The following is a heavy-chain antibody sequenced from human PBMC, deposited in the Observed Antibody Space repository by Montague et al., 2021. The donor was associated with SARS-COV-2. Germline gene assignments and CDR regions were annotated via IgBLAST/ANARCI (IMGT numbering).Heavy chain of an antibody. V-gene: IGHV4-31*03. Sequence: TLSLTCTVSGGSISSGGYYWSWIRQRPGKGLEWIGYIYYSGSTHYNPSLKSRVTISVDTSKNQFSLKLSSVTAADTAVYYCARAPATIFGVVKQIDYWGQGTLVTVSS. CDR2: IYYSGST. CDR3: ARAPATIFGVVKQIDY. D-gene: IGHD3-3*01. J-gene: IGHJ4*02. CDR1: GGSISSGGYY.